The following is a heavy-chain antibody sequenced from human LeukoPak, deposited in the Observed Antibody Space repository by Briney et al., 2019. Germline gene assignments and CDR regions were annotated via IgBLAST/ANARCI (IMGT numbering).Heavy chain of an antibody. CDR2: INHSGST. Sequence: SETLSLTCTVCGGSFSGYYWSWIRQPPGKGLEWIGEINHSGSTNYNPSLKSRVTISVDTSKNQFSLKLSSVTAADTAVYYCATAEGDYWGQGTLVTVSS. V-gene: IGHV4-34*01. J-gene: IGHJ4*02. CDR1: GGSFSGYY. CDR3: ATAEGDY.